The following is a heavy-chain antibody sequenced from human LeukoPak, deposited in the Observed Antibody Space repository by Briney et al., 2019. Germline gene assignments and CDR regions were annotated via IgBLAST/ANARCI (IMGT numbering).Heavy chain of an antibody. Sequence: GGSLRLSCAASGFTFSSYAMSWVRQAPGKGLEWVSGISGSGGSTYYADSVKGRFTISRDNSKNTLYLQMNSLRAEDTAVYYCAKSMYSTVYNWFDPWGQGTLVTVSS. CDR2: ISGSGGST. V-gene: IGHV3-23*01. D-gene: IGHD6-13*01. CDR3: AKSMYSTVYNWFDP. J-gene: IGHJ5*02. CDR1: GFTFSSYA.